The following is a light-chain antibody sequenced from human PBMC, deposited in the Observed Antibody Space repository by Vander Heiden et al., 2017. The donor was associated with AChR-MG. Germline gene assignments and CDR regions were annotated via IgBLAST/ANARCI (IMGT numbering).Light chain of an antibody. CDR1: QSVSSSK. V-gene: IGKV3-20*01. Sequence: VLTQSPGTLSLSPGERATLSCTASQSVSSSKLAWYQQKTGQAPRLLIYGASSRATGIPDRFSGSGSGTDFTLTISRLEPEDFAVYSCQQNGSSPWTFGQGTKVEIK. CDR3: QQNGSSPWT. J-gene: IGKJ1*01. CDR2: GAS.